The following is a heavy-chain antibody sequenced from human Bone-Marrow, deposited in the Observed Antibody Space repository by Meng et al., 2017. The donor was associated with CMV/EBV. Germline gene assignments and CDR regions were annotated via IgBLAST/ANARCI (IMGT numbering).Heavy chain of an antibody. V-gene: IGHV1-69*10. CDR3: ARVRTKQPAVSWVVGATERYFDY. Sequence: SVKVSCKASGGTFSSYAISWVRQAPGQGLGWRGGIIPILGIANYAQKFQGRVTITADKSTSKAYMELSSPRSEDTAVYYCARVRTKQPAVSWVVGATERYFDYWGQGTLVTVSS. CDR2: IIPILGIA. J-gene: IGHJ4*02. CDR1: GGTFSSYA. D-gene: IGHD1-26*01.